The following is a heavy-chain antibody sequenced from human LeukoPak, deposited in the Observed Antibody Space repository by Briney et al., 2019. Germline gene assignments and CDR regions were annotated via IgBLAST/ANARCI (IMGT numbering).Heavy chain of an antibody. J-gene: IGHJ3*02. V-gene: IGHV4-59*08. Sequence: TSETLSLTCTVSGGSISSYYWSWIRQPPGKGREWIGYIYYSGSTNYNPSLKSRVTISVDTSKNQFSLKLSSVTAADTAVYYCARRGDGYKRGAFDIWGQGTMVTVSS. CDR3: ARRGDGYKRGAFDI. CDR1: GGSISSYY. CDR2: IYYSGST. D-gene: IGHD5-24*01.